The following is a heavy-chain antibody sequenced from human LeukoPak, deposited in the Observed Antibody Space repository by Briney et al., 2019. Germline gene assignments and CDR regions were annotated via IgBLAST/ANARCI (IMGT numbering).Heavy chain of an antibody. J-gene: IGHJ6*03. Sequence: PGGSLRLSCAASGFTFSSYAMSWVRQAPGKGLEWVSAISGSGGSTYYADSVKGRFIISRDNSKNTLYLQMNSLSAEDTAVYYCAKNGDRGAYCSGGTCYPYYYYYMDVWGKGTTVTISS. V-gene: IGHV3-23*01. CDR3: AKNGDRGAYCSGGTCYPYYYYYMDV. D-gene: IGHD2-15*01. CDR2: ISGSGGST. CDR1: GFTFSSYA.